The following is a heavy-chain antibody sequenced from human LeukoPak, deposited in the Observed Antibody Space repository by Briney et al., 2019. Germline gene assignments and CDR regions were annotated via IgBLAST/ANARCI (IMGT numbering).Heavy chain of an antibody. J-gene: IGHJ4*02. V-gene: IGHV3-23*01. D-gene: IGHD3-10*01. Sequence: GGSLRLSCEASGFTFAWFAMNWVRQAPGRGLEWVSTVSGGADGPYYADSVKGRFTISRDNSKNTLYLQMNSLRAEDTAVYYCAKAGITMVRGVAGDYWGQGTLVTVSS. CDR1: GFTFAWFA. CDR2: VSGGADGP. CDR3: AKAGITMVRGVAGDY.